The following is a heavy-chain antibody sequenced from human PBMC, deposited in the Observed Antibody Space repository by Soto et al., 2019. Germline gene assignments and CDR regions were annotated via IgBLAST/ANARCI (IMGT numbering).Heavy chain of an antibody. CDR3: ARGLRITIFGVVIQDPYYYYGMDV. CDR2: ISSSSSYI. Sequence: GGSLRLSCAASGFTFSSYSMNWVRQAPGKGLEWVSSISSSSSYIYYADSVKGRFTISRDNAKNSLYLQMNSLRAEDTAVYYCARGLRITIFGVVIQDPYYYYGMDVWGQGTTVTVSS. V-gene: IGHV3-21*01. D-gene: IGHD3-3*01. J-gene: IGHJ6*02. CDR1: GFTFSSYS.